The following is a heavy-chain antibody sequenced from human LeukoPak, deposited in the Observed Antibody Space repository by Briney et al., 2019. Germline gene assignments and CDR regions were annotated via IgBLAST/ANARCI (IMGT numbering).Heavy chain of an antibody. CDR3: AKGWGPYCSGTTCIFDY. Sequence: GGSLRLSCAASGFTFSTYNMHWVRQAPGKGLEWVAVILSDGSKQYYPDSVKGRFTISRDNSKNTLYLQMNSLRAEDTAVYYCAKGWGPYCSGTTCIFDYWGQGTLVTVSS. V-gene: IGHV3-30*18. CDR2: ILSDGSKQ. CDR1: GFTFSTYN. J-gene: IGHJ4*02. D-gene: IGHD2-2*01.